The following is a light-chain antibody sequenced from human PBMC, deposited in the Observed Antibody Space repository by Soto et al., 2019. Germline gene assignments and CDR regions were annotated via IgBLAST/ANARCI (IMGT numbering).Light chain of an antibody. CDR1: SSDVGGYNY. J-gene: IGLJ2*01. V-gene: IGLV2-14*01. CDR3: SSYTSSSTLVV. Sequence: QSVLTQPASVSGSPGQSITISCTGTSSDVGGYNYVSWYQQYPGKAPKLMIYHVSNRPSGVSNRFSGSKSGNTGSLTISGLQAEDEADYFCSSYTSSSTLVVFGGGTKVTVL. CDR2: HVS.